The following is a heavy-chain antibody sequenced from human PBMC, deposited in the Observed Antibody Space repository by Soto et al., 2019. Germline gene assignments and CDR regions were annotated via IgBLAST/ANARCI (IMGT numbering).Heavy chain of an antibody. D-gene: IGHD3-22*01. CDR1: GFTFTSST. CDR2: IVVGSGNT. V-gene: IGHV1-58*01. Sequence: QMQLVQSGPEVKKPGTSVKVSCKASGFTFTSSTVQWVRLARGQRLEWIGWIVVGSGNTIYDQKFQEIDTFSRVESTSTAYMALSSLRSEDTAVYYCAVGDYHESSVYSSDYWGQGTLVTVTS. J-gene: IGHJ4*02. CDR3: AVGDYHESSVYSSDY.